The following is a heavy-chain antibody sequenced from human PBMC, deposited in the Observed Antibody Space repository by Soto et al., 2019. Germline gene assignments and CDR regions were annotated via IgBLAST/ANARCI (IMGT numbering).Heavy chain of an antibody. J-gene: IGHJ6*03. Sequence: ASVKVSCKASGGTFSSYTISWVRQAPGQGLEWMGRIIPILGIANYAQKFQGRVTITGDKSTSTAYMELSSLRSEDTAVYYCARLGGVDSSGWWDHYYYMDVWGKGTTVTVSS. CDR2: IIPILGIA. V-gene: IGHV1-69*02. CDR3: ARLGGVDSSGWWDHYYYMDV. D-gene: IGHD6-19*01. CDR1: GGTFSSYT.